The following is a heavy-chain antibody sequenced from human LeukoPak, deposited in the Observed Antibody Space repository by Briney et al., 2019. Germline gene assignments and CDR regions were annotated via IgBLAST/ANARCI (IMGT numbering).Heavy chain of an antibody. CDR3: ARGRARVYDSSGYPDY. CDR1: GYTFTSYG. J-gene: IGHJ4*02. CDR2: ISAYNGNT. V-gene: IGHV1-18*01. Sequence: ASVKVSCEASGYTFTSYGISWVRQAPGQGLEWMGWISAYNGNTNYAQKLQGRVTMTTDTSTSTAYMELRSLRSDDTAVYYCARGRARVYDSSGYPDYWGQGTLVTVSS. D-gene: IGHD3-22*01.